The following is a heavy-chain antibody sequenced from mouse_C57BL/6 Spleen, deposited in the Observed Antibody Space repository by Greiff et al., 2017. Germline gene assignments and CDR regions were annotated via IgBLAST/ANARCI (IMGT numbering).Heavy chain of an antibody. D-gene: IGHD2-1*01. CDR3: AWVYGNYEAY. CDR2: IYWDDDK. J-gene: IGHJ3*01. Sequence: QVTLKVSGPGILQSSQTLSLTCSFSGFSLSTSGMGVSWIRQPSGKGLEWLAHIYWDDDKRYNPSLKSRLTISKATSRNQVFLKITSVDTADTATYYCAWVYGNYEAYWGQGTLVTVSA. CDR1: GFSLSTSGMG. V-gene: IGHV8-12*01.